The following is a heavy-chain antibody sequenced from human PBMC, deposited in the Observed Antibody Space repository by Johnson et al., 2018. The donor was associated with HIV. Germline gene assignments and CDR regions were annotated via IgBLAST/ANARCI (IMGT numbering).Heavy chain of an antibody. CDR2: ISYDGSEK. D-gene: IGHD5-18*01. CDR1: GFTFSSYA. Sequence: QVLLVESGGGVVQPGRSLRLSCAASGFTFSSYAMHWVRQAPGKGLEWVAVISYDGSEKYYVDSVKGRFTISRDNAKNSLYLQMNSLRAEDTAVYYCARWVDTTFDIWGQGTMVTVSS. J-gene: IGHJ3*02. V-gene: IGHV3-30*04. CDR3: ARWVDTTFDI.